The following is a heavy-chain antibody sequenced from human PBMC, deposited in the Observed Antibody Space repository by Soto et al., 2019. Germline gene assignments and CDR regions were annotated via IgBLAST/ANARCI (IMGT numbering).Heavy chain of an antibody. D-gene: IGHD3-22*01. Sequence: QVQLVESGGGVVQPGRSLRLSCAASGFTFSSYGMHWVRQAPGKGLEWVAVISYDGSNKYYADSVKGRFTLSRDNSKNTLYLQMNSLRAEDTAVYYCAKSYKYYYSSGYPLDYWGQGTLVTVSS. V-gene: IGHV3-30*18. J-gene: IGHJ4*02. CDR2: ISYDGSNK. CDR3: AKSYKYYYSSGYPLDY. CDR1: GFTFSSYG.